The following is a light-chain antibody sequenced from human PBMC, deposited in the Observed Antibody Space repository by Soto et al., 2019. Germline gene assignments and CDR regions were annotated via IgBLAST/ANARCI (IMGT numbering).Light chain of an antibody. V-gene: IGLV2-14*01. Sequence: QSALTQPASVSGSPGQSITISCTGTSSDVGGYNYVSWYQQHPGKAPKLMIYDVSDRPSGVSNRFSGSKSGNTASLTISGLQAEDEADYYYSSYSTITTRVFGTGTKLTVL. CDR3: SSYSTITTRV. J-gene: IGLJ1*01. CDR2: DVS. CDR1: SSDVGGYNY.